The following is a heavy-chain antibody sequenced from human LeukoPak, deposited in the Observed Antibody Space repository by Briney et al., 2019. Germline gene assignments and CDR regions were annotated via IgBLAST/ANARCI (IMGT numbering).Heavy chain of an antibody. CDR3: AREPGH. CDR2: IYSSGRT. V-gene: IGHV4-4*07. J-gene: IGHJ4*02. CDR1: GDSLSSYF. D-gene: IGHD3-10*01. Sequence: SETLSLTCTVSGDSLSSYFWSWIRQSAGKGLEWIGRIYSSGRTNYNPSLKSRVSMSVDTSKNQFSLKLTSVTAADTAVYYCAREPGHWGQGTLVIVSS.